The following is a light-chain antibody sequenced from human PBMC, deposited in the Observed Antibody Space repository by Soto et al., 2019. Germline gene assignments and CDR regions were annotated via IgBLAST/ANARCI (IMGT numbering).Light chain of an antibody. CDR1: QDVSSH. CDR2: AAS. CDR3: QQYGSSTRT. J-gene: IGKJ1*01. V-gene: IGKV3-20*01. Sequence: TQSPSTLSESPLGRVIVSFMASQDVSSHVAWYQQRPGQAPRLLINAASSRATGIPARFSGSGSGTDFTLTISSLEPEDFAVYYCQQYGSSTRTFGQGTKVDIK.